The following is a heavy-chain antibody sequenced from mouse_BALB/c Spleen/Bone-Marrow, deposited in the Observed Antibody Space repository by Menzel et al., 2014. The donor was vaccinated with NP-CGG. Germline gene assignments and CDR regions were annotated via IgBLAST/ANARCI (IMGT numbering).Heavy chain of an antibody. CDR2: IRSKSNNYAT. CDR3: VGHDYYGYGYFDV. V-gene: IGHV10-1*02. Sequence: DVKLVESGGGLVQPKGSLKLSCAASGFTFNTYAMNWVRQAPGKDLEWVARIRSKSNNYATYYADSVKDRFTISRDESQNMLYLQMNNLKTEDTAMYYCVGHDYYGYGYFDVWGAGTTVTVSS. D-gene: IGHD1-1*01. CDR1: GFTFNTYA. J-gene: IGHJ1*01.